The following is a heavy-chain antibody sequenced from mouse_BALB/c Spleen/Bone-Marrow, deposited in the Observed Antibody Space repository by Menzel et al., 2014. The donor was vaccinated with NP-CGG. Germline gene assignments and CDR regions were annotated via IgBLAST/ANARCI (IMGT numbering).Heavy chain of an antibody. Sequence: EVQLQQSGPELVKPGASVKISCKASGYSFTGYYMHWVKQSHVKSLEWIGRINPYNGATSYNQNFKDKASLTVDKSSSTAYMELHSLTSEDSAVYYCARGIYYGGYFDYWGQGTTLIVSS. CDR1: GYSFTGYY. D-gene: IGHD1-1*01. CDR2: INPYNGAT. J-gene: IGHJ2*01. CDR3: ARGIYYGGYFDY. V-gene: IGHV1-31*01.